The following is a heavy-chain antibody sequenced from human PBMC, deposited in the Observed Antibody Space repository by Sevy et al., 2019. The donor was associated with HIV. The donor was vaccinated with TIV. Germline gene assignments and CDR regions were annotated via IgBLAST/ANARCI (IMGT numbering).Heavy chain of an antibody. CDR1: GFIFNSYA. V-gene: IGHV3-23*01. CDR3: AKGYGSGSPPDY. D-gene: IGHD3-10*01. CDR2: NSGSGGST. Sequence: GGSLRLSCAASGFIFNSYAMSWVRQGPGKGLEWVSTNSGSGGSTYYPDSMKGRFTFYRDNFKNTLYLEINSLTADDTAVYYCAKGYGSGSPPDYWGQGTLVTVSS. J-gene: IGHJ4*02.